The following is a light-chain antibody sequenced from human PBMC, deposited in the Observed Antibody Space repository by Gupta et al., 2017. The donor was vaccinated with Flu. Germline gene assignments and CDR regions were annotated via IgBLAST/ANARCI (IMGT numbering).Light chain of an antibody. V-gene: IGKV3-15*01. CDR1: QSVRTN. Sequence: ATLSVSPGERATRSCRASQSVRTNLAWYKQKPGQAPRLLIYGASTSYTGIPARFSGSGSGKELTLTISSRQSEDFAVYYCQQYNYWPPWTFGQGTKVEIK. CDR3: QQYNYWPPWT. CDR2: GAS. J-gene: IGKJ1*01.